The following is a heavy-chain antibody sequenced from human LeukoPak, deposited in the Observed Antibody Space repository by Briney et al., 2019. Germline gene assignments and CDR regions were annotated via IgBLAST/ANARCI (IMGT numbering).Heavy chain of an antibody. V-gene: IGHV3-23*01. J-gene: IGHJ4*02. CDR1: GFTFSSYA. CDR3: AKVCGGGGRAAAGLLEGFDY. Sequence: GGSLRLSCAASGFTFSSYAMSWVRQAPGKGLEWVSVISGSGGSTYYADSVKGRFTISRDNSKNTLYLQMNSLRAEDTAVYYCAKVCGGGGRAAAGLLEGFDYWGQGTLVTVSS. D-gene: IGHD6-25*01. CDR2: ISGSGGST.